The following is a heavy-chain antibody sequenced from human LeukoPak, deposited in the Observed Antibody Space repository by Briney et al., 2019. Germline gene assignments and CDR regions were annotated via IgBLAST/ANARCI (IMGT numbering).Heavy chain of an antibody. Sequence: SETLSLTCTVSGGSIRSYYWSWIRQPPGKGLECIGYIFYSGSTNYNPSLKSRVTISVDTSKNQFSLKLSSVTAADTAVYYCARGGYSYVLGYWGQGTLVTVSS. D-gene: IGHD5-18*01. J-gene: IGHJ4*02. CDR1: GGSIRSYY. V-gene: IGHV4-59*01. CDR2: IFYSGST. CDR3: ARGGYSYVLGY.